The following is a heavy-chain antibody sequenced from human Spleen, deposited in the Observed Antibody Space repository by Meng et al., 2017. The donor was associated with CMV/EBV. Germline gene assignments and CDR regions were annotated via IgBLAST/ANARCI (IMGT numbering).Heavy chain of an antibody. CDR2: IKHSGKT. CDR1: GGAFSGNY. J-gene: IGHJ4*02. CDR3: ARGGYWRTDY. V-gene: IGHV4-34*01. D-gene: IGHD2-8*02. Sequence: LSLSCEVYGGAFSGNYRTWIRQAPGKGLEWIAEIKHSGKTNDNPSIKGRVTISVDKSKNQIALRLSSVTAADTAVYYCARGGYWRTDYWGQGILVTVSS.